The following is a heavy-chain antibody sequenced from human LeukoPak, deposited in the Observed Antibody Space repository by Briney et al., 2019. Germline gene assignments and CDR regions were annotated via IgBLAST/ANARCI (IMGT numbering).Heavy chain of an antibody. CDR2: SYYTGST. V-gene: IGHV4-61*01. J-gene: IGHJ3*01. CDR3: AREQRGDDTFDV. CDR1: GGSVNSGSYY. Sequence: SETLSLTCTVSGGSVNSGSYYWSWIRQPPGKGLEWIGNSYYTGSTNYNPSLKSRVTISVDTSKHQFCLKLSSVIAADTAVYYCAREQRGDDTFDVWGQGAMVTVSS. D-gene: IGHD3-16*01.